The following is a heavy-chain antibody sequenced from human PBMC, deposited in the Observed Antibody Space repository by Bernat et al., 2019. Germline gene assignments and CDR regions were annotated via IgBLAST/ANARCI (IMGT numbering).Heavy chain of an antibody. Sequence: QVQLVQSGAEVKKPGSSVKVSCKASGGTFSSYAISWVRPAPGQGLEWMGGIIPIFGTANYAQKFQGRVTITADECTGTAYRELRSLGSGDTAVYYWARDRYVTMVQGVMRGWFDAWGQGTLVTVSS. CDR3: ARDRYVTMVQGVMRGWFDA. CDR2: IIPIFGTA. J-gene: IGHJ5*02. V-gene: IGHV1-69*01. D-gene: IGHD3-10*01. CDR1: GGTFSSYA.